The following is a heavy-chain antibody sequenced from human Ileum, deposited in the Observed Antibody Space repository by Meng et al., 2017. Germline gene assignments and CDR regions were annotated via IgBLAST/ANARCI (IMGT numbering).Heavy chain of an antibody. CDR2: IYTSGST. Sequence: QLHESGPGLVQPSETLSLTCTVSGGSISSYYWSWSRQPAGKGLEWIGRIYTSGSTNYNPSLKSRVTMSVDTSKNQFSLKLSSVTAADTAVYYCARDVVPTVTYYYNWFDPWGQGTLVTVSS. V-gene: IGHV4-4*07. CDR3: ARDVVPTVTYYYNWFDP. J-gene: IGHJ5*02. CDR1: GGSISSYY. D-gene: IGHD4-17*01.